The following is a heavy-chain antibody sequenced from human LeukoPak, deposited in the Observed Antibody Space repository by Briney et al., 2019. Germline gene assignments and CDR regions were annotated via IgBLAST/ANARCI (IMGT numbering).Heavy chain of an antibody. D-gene: IGHD2-15*01. CDR1: GYSFTSHW. J-gene: IGHJ4*02. Sequence: GESLKISCKGSGYSFTSHWIGWVRQMPGKGLEWMGIIYPGDSGTRYSPCFQGQVTISADKSISTAYLQWSSLKASDTAMYYCARRYCSGSTCYYFDSWGQGTLVTVSS. V-gene: IGHV5-51*01. CDR3: ARRYCSGSTCYYFDS. CDR2: IYPGDSGT.